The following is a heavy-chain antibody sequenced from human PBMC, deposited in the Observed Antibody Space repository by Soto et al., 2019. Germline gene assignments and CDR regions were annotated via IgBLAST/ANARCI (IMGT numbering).Heavy chain of an antibody. Sequence: PSETLSLTCTVSGGSISSGDYYWSWIRQPPGKGLEWIGYIYYSGSTYYNPSLKSRVTISVDTSKNQFSLKLSSVTAADTAVYYSARATSVHPMVRAVLPFGVPPGTPATYYYHGMDVRGQGTTVTVSS. V-gene: IGHV4-30-4*01. CDR3: ARATSVHPMVRAVLPFGVPPGTPATYYYHGMDV. CDR1: GGSISSGDYY. J-gene: IGHJ6*02. D-gene: IGHD3-10*01. CDR2: IYYSGST.